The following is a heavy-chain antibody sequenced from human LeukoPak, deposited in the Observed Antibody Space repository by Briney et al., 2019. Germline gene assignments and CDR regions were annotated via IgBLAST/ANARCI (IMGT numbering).Heavy chain of an antibody. CDR3: ARGFPNPGGTMVRGVINFDY. D-gene: IGHD3-10*01. V-gene: IGHV4-34*01. CDR2: INHSGST. J-gene: IGHJ4*02. Sequence: PSETLSLTCAVYGGSFSGYYWSWIRQPPGKGLEWIGEINHSGSTNYNPSLKSRVTISVDTSKNQFSLKLSSVTAADTAVYYCARGFPNPGGTMVRGVINFDYWGQGTLVTVSS. CDR1: GGSFSGYY.